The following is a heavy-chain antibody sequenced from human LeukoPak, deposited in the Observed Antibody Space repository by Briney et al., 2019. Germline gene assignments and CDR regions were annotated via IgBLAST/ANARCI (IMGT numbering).Heavy chain of an antibody. CDR2: INPNSGGT. J-gene: IGHJ4*02. CDR3: ARPNWEKEYYFDY. CDR1: GYTFTGYY. D-gene: IGHD7-27*01. V-gene: IGHV1-2*02. Sequence: EASVKVSCKASGYTFTGYYMHWVRQAPGQGLEWMGWINPNSGGTNYAQKFQGRVTMTRDTSISTAYMELSRLRSDDTAVYYCARPNWEKEYYFDYWGQGTLVTVSS.